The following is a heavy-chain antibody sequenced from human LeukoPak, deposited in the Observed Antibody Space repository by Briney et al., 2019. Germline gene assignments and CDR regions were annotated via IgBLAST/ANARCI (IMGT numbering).Heavy chain of an antibody. J-gene: IGHJ4*02. D-gene: IGHD3-10*01. CDR2: ISSNGGST. Sequence: QPGGSLRLSCSASGFTFSSHVMHWVRQAPGKGLEYVSAISSNGGSTDYADSVKGRFTISRDNSKNTLYLQMSSLRAEDTAVYYCVKGGDYYGSGSYGWVDYWGQGTLVTVSS. V-gene: IGHV3-64D*09. CDR3: VKGGDYYGSGSYGWVDY. CDR1: GFTFSSHV.